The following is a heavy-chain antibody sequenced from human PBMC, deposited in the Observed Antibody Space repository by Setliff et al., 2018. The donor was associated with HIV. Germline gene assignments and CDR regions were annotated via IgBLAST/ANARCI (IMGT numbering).Heavy chain of an antibody. CDR3: ARLDCSSSSGFVDY. D-gene: IGHD2-2*01. CDR1: GDSISTYF. V-gene: IGHV4-4*09. Sequence: SETLSLTCTVSGDSISTYFWIWIRQPPGKGLEWIGNIYTSGSTNYNPSLKSRVTISVDTSKNQFSLKLSSVTAADTAVYYCARLDCSSSSGFVDYWGQGTLVTVSS. CDR2: IYTSGST. J-gene: IGHJ4*02.